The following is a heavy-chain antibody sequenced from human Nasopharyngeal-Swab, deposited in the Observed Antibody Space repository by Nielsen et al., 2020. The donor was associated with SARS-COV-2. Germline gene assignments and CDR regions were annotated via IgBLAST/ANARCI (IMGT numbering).Heavy chain of an antibody. CDR3: ARGRLVPGPIGDY. D-gene: IGHD1-26*01. Sequence: WIRQPPGKGLEWIGYIYYSGSTYYNPSLESRVTISVDTSKNQFSLNLTSVTAADTAVHYCARGRLVPGPIGDYWGQGTLVTVSS. CDR2: IYYSGST. V-gene: IGHV4-30-4*07. J-gene: IGHJ4*02.